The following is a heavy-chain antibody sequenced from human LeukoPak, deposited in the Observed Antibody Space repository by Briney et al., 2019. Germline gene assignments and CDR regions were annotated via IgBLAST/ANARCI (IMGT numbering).Heavy chain of an antibody. Sequence: GEPLKISCKGSGYSFTSYWIGWVRQMPGKGLEWMGIIYPGDSDTRYSPSFQGQVTISADKSISTAYLQWSSLKASDTAMYYCARPSYDILTGYYHFDYWGQGTLVTVSS. V-gene: IGHV5-51*01. D-gene: IGHD3-9*01. CDR3: ARPSYDILTGYYHFDY. CDR1: GYSFTSYW. J-gene: IGHJ4*02. CDR2: IYPGDSDT.